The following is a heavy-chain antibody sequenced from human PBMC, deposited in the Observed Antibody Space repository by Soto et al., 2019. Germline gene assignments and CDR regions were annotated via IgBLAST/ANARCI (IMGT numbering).Heavy chain of an antibody. Sequence: PSQTLSLSCTVSGGSISGYYWSWIRQPAGKGLEWIGNVYYSGGAKYNPSVKRRVSISVDTSKNQFSLNLSSVTAADTAVYYCTRDGDGRMTTNPYYYYGMDVWGPGITVTVSS. CDR1: GGSISGYY. J-gene: IGHJ6*02. D-gene: IGHD2-21*02. V-gene: IGHV4-59*01. CDR2: VYYSGGA. CDR3: TRDGDGRMTTNPYYYYGMDV.